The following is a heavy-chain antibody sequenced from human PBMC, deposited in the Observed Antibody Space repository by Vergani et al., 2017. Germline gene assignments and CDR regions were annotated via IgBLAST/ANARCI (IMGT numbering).Heavy chain of an antibody. CDR2: ISYDGSNT. CDR1: GFTFSSYG. D-gene: IGHD3-22*01. CDR3: AGDSSGYDLFDY. J-gene: IGHJ4*02. V-gene: IGHV3-30*03. Sequence: QVQLVESGGGVVQPGRSLRLSCAASGFTFSSYGMHGVRQAPGKGVEWVAVISYDGSNTYYADSVKGRSTISRDNSKKTLSLQMNSLRAEETAVYYCAGDSSGYDLFDYWGQGTLVTVSS.